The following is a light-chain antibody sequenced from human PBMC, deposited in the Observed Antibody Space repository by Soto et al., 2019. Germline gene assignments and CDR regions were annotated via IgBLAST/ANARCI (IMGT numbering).Light chain of an antibody. CDR1: SSNIESNT. CDR2: SNY. J-gene: IGLJ1*01. V-gene: IGLV1-44*01. CDR3: AAWDDILNGYV. Sequence: QSVLTQPPSASGTPGQMVTISCSGSSSNIESNTVTWYQQLPGTAPKLVIYSNYDRPSGGPDRFSGSTSGTSASLVIRGLQSEDEADYYCAAWDDILNGYVFGGGTKVTVL.